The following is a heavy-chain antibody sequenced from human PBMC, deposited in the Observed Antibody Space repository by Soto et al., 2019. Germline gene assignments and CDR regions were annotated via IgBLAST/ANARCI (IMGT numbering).Heavy chain of an antibody. V-gene: IGHV4-30-4*01. CDR2: INYSGSP. J-gene: IGHJ4*02. CDR1: GGSISRGDHS. D-gene: IGHD1-1*01. CDR3: ARGRQLFDY. Sequence: QVQLQESGPGLVKPSQTLSLTCSVSGGSISRGDHSWTWIRQPPGKGLEWIGSINYSGSPYYIPSLKSRVNMSVDTSKNQFSPKLTSVTAADTAVYFCARGRQLFDYWGRGTLVTVSS.